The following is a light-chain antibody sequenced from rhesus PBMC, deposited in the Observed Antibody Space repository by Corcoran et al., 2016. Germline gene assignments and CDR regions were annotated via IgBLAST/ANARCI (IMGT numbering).Light chain of an antibody. CDR2: AAS. Sequence: DIQMTQSPSSLSASVGDKVTITCRASQGISSWLAWYQQNPGKAPKLLIYAASSLQSGVPSRFRGSGSGTDYTLTISSLQPEDFATYYCQQGYNTPYSFGQGTKVEIK. V-gene: IGKV1-18*01. CDR1: QGISSW. J-gene: IGKJ2*01. CDR3: QQGYNTPYS.